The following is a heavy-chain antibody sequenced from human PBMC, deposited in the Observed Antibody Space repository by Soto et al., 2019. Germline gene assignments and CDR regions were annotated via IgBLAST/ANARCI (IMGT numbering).Heavy chain of an antibody. J-gene: IGHJ4*02. CDR1: GFTFSSYA. CDR2: ISGSGGST. Sequence: GGSLRLSCAASGFTFSSYAMSWVRQAPGKGLEWVSAISGSGGSTYYADSMKGRFTISRDNSKNTLYLQMNSLRAEDTAVYYCAKAREATIYYFDYWGQGTLVTVSS. V-gene: IGHV3-23*01. D-gene: IGHD5-12*01. CDR3: AKAREATIYYFDY.